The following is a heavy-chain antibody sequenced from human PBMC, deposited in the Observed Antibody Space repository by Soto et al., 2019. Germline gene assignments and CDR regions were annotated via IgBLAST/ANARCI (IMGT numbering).Heavy chain of an antibody. Sequence: QVQLQQWGAGLLKPSETLSLTCAVYTGSFSGYYWNWIRQPPGKGLEWIGKINHRGKTNYNPSPESRVTISVDTSKNQFSLRVSSVTAADTAVYYCARKGETTEWSAFDIWGQGTMVTVSS. CDR3: ARKGETTEWSAFDI. CDR2: INHRGKT. J-gene: IGHJ3*02. D-gene: IGHD4-17*01. V-gene: IGHV4-34*01. CDR1: TGSFSGYY.